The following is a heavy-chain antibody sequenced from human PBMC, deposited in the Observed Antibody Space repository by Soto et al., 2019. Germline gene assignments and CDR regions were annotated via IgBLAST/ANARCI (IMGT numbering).Heavy chain of an antibody. CDR1: GFTFSSYD. J-gene: IGHJ4*02. CDR3: ARNYDFWSGYLAAFDY. Sequence: GGSLRLSCAASGFTFSSYDMHWVRQATGKGLEWVSAIGTAGDTYYPGSVKGRLTISRENAKNSLYLQMNSLRAEDTAVYYCARNYDFWSGYLAAFDYWGQGTLVTVSS. CDR2: IGTAGDT. V-gene: IGHV3-13*01. D-gene: IGHD3-3*01.